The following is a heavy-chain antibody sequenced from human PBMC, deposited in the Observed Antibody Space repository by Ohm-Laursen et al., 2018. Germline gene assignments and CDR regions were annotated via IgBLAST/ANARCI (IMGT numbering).Heavy chain of an antibody. V-gene: IGHV3-33*01. CDR2: IWYDGTNK. D-gene: IGHD3-10*01. CDR1: TLTFSNCG. J-gene: IGHJ3*02. CDR3: ARGSYTSSASAFDM. Sequence: SLRLSCTASTLTFSNCGMHWVRQAPGKGLEWVADIWYDGTNKKYGDSVKGRFTISRDNSKKKLYLQMNSLRFEDTAVYYCARGSYTSSASAFDMWGQGTMVTVSS.